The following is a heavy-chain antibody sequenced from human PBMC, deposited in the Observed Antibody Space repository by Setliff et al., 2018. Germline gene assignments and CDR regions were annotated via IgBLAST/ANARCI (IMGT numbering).Heavy chain of an antibody. Sequence: GASVKVSCKASGYTFISYGISWVRQAPGQGLEWMGWISAHNGNTNYAQKLQGRVTMTTDTSTSTVYMEVSSLRSEDTAVYFCARDRYYNSWGGTSITAPHDAFDIWGQGTMVTVSS. CDR3: ARDRYYNSWGGTSITAPHDAFDI. J-gene: IGHJ3*02. CDR1: GYTFISYG. D-gene: IGHD3-3*01. CDR2: ISAHNGNT. V-gene: IGHV1-18*01.